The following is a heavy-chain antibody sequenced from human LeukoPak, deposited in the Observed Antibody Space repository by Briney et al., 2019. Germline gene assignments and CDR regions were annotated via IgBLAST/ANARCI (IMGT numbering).Heavy chain of an antibody. CDR2: TNHSGST. J-gene: IGHJ4*02. V-gene: IGHV4-34*01. Sequence: PSETLSLTCAVYGGSFSSYYWSWIRQPPGKGLEWIGETNHSGSTNYNPSLKSRVTISVDTSKNQFSLKLSSVTAADTAVYYCARGLGHLDYWGQGTLVTVSS. CDR1: GGSFSSYY. CDR3: ARGLGHLDY.